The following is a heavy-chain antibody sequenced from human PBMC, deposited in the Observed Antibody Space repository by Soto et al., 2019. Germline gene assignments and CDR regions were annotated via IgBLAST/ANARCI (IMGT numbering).Heavy chain of an antibody. CDR1: GFTFSDYY. J-gene: IGHJ5*02. D-gene: IGHD3-3*01. Sequence: GGSLRLSCAASGFTFSDYYMSWIRQAPGKGLEWVSYISSSGSTIYYADSVKGRFTISRDNAKNSLYLQMNSLRAEDTAVYYCARASEYFIFGVVPGYNWFDPWGQGTLVTVS. CDR3: ARASEYFIFGVVPGYNWFDP. V-gene: IGHV3-11*01. CDR2: ISSSGSTI.